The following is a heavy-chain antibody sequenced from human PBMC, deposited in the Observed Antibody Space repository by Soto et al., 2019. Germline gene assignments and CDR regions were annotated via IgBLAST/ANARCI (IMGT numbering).Heavy chain of an antibody. CDR2: ISPSGGST. CDR3: ARDLGVVVAAKSYFDY. D-gene: IGHD2-15*01. V-gene: IGHV1-46*03. Sequence: AASVKVSCKASGGTFSSYTISWVRQAPGQGLEWMGIISPSGGSTSYAQKFQGRVTMTRDTSTSTVYMELSSLRSEDTAVYYCARDLGVVVAAKSYFDYWGQGTLVTVSS. J-gene: IGHJ4*02. CDR1: GGTFSSYT.